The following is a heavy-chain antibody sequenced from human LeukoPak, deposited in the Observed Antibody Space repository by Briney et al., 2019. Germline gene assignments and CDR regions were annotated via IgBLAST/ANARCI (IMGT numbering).Heavy chain of an antibody. CDR1: GFTFSSYW. D-gene: IGHD1-14*01. V-gene: IGHV3-7*01. J-gene: IGHJ4*02. Sequence: AGGSLRLSCAASGFTFSSYWMSWVRQAPGKGLEWVANIKQDGSEKYYVASVKGRFTISRDNANNSLYLQMSSLRAEDTAVYYCARYATTGRWDMMGYNSLLGYYFDYWGQGTLVTVSS. CDR2: IKQDGSEK. CDR3: ARYATTGRWDMMGYNSLLGYYFDY.